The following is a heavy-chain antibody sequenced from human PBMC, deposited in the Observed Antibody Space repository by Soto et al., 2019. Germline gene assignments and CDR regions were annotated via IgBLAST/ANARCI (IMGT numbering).Heavy chain of an antibody. CDR3: AKEKDYDFNWGSDRFTSHY. J-gene: IGHJ4*02. D-gene: IGHD3-16*02. CDR1: GFTLRTDS. Sequence: LRLSCTASGFTLRTDSMTWFRQAPGKGLEWVSAISGSAGTFYATSVKGRFTISRDNSRSTVYLQMHSLRAEDSAIYYCAKEKDYDFNWGSDRFTSHYWGRGTLVTVSS. V-gene: IGHV3-23*01. CDR2: ISGSAGT.